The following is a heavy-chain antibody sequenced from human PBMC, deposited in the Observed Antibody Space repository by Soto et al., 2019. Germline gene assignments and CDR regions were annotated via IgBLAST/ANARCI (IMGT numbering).Heavy chain of an antibody. D-gene: IGHD3-9*01. CDR1: GFTFNNYA. CDR3: AKAPGILVMTRPDY. CDR2: FSGSGDST. V-gene: IGHV3-23*01. Sequence: ESGGGLVQPGGSLRLSCAASGFTFNNYAMSWVRQAPGKGLEWVSAFSGSGDSTYNADSVKGRFTISRDNSKSTLYLQMNSLRAEDTAVYYCAKAPGILVMTRPDYWGQGTLVTVSS. J-gene: IGHJ4*02.